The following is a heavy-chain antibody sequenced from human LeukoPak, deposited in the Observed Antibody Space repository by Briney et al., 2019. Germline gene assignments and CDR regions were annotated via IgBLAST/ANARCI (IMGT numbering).Heavy chain of an antibody. J-gene: IGHJ4*02. D-gene: IGHD3-3*01. V-gene: IGHV1-2*02. CDR1: GYTFTGYY. Sequence: GASVKVSCKASGYTFTGYYMHWVRQAPGQGLECMGWINPNSGGTNYAQKLQGRVTMTRDTSISTAYMELSRLRSDDTAVYYCARDSYDFWSGYTVSYWGQGTLVTVSS. CDR2: INPNSGGT. CDR3: ARDSYDFWSGYTVSY.